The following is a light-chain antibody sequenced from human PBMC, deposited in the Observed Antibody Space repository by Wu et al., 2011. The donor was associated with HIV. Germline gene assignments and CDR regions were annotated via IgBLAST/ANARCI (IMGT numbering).Light chain of an antibody. V-gene: IGKV3-11*01. Sequence: LIFDTSIRATGTPARFSGRGSGTDFTLTITALESDDFAVYYCQHRRTFGQGTRLEIK. CDR2: DTS. CDR3: QHRRT. J-gene: IGKJ5*01.